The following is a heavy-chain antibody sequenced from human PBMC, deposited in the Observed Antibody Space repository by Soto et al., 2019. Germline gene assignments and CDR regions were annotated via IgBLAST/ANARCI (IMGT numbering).Heavy chain of an antibody. CDR1: GFTFSTYD. V-gene: IGHV3-48*02. CDR2: ISSSSGAR. J-gene: IGHJ4*02. Sequence: GGSLRLSCAASGFTFSTYDMNWVRQAPGKGLEWVSYISSSSGARYYADSVKGRFTISRDNAKNSLYLQMDSLRNEDTAVYFCARGTYYYDSRGYRIPTNDDYWGQGTLVTVSS. D-gene: IGHD3-22*01. CDR3: ARGTYYYDSRGYRIPTNDDY.